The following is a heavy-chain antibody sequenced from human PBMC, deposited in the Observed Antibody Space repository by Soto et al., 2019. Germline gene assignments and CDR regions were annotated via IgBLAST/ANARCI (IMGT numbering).Heavy chain of an antibody. Sequence: QVQLVQSGAEVKKPGASVKVSCKASGYTFTSYYMHWVRQAPGQGLEWMGIINPSGGSTTYAQKFRGRVTMTRDTSTSTVYMELSSLRSEDTAVYYCARDLPEITQVVTMVRDAFDIWGQGTMVTVSS. V-gene: IGHV1-46*01. CDR1: GYTFTSYY. D-gene: IGHD3-10*01. CDR3: ARDLPEITQVVTMVRDAFDI. J-gene: IGHJ3*02. CDR2: INPSGGST.